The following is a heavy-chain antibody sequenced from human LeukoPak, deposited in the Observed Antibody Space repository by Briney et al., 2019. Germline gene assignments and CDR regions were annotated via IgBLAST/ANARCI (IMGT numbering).Heavy chain of an antibody. J-gene: IGHJ4*02. D-gene: IGHD3-10*01. V-gene: IGHV3-23*01. CDR2: INDRGTGT. Sequence: GGSLRLSCAASGFTFSKFALSWVRQAPGKGLEWVSTINDRGTGTYYADSVKGRFTISRDNSKNTLSLQMNSLRAEDTAVYYCTMGGGYVSFDYWGQGTLVTVSS. CDR1: GFTFSKFA. CDR3: TMGGGYVSFDY.